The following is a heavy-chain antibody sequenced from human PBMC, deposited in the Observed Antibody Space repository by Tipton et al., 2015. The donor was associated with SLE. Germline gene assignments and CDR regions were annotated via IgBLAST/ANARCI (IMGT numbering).Heavy chain of an antibody. CDR2: IYYSGST. J-gene: IGHJ2*01. D-gene: IGHD3-22*01. Sequence: TLSLTCTVSGGSISGGSYYWSWIRQPAGKGLEWIGYIYYSGSTSYNPSLKSRVTISVDTSKNQFSLKLSFVTAADTAVYYCARQGHYYCDMSGYSGHYFDLWGRGTLVTVSS. CDR3: ARQGHYYCDMSGYSGHYFDL. V-gene: IGHV4-61*09. CDR1: GGSISGGSYY.